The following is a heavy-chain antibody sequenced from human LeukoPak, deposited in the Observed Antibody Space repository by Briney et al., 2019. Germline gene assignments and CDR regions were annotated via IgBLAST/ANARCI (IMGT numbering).Heavy chain of an antibody. CDR1: GYTFTAYY. J-gene: IGHJ4*02. V-gene: IGHV1-2*02. Sequence: ASVKVPCKASGYTFTAYYMHWVRRAPGQGLEWMGWINPNSGGTNYAQTFQGRVTMTRDTSITTAYLELSGLTSDDTAMYYCAKVRDRLSSFYPAAWGQGTLVSVSS. CDR2: INPNSGGT. CDR3: AKVRDRLSSFYPAA. D-gene: IGHD6-13*01.